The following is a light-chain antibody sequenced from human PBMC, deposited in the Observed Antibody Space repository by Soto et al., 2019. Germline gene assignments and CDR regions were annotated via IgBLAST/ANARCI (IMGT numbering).Light chain of an antibody. CDR1: QSISSS. V-gene: IGKV1-5*01. J-gene: IGKJ1*01. CDR3: QQYHRYSWT. Sequence: DIQMTQSPSTLSASVGDRVSIACRASQSISSSLAWYQQKPGKAPKLLIYDASSLESGVPSRFSGSGSGTEFTLSINNLQPQDFATYYCQQYHRYSWTFGQGTKVEIK. CDR2: DAS.